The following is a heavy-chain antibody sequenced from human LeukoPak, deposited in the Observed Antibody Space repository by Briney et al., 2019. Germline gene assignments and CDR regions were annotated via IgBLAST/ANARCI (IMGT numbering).Heavy chain of an antibody. V-gene: IGHV1-46*01. CDR3: AREQGRRDGYYRGFGY. CDR2: INPSGGST. J-gene: IGHJ4*02. Sequence: ASVKVSCKASGYTFTSYYMHWVRQAPGQGLEWMGIINPSGGSTSYAQKFQGRVTMTRDMSTSTVYMELSSLRSEDTAVYYCAREQGRRDGYYRGFGYWGQGTLVTVSS. D-gene: IGHD5-24*01. CDR1: GYTFTSYY.